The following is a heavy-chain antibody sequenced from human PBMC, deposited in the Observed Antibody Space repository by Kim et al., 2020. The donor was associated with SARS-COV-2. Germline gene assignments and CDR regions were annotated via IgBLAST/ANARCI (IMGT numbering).Heavy chain of an antibody. CDR3: ARVKVLDFWSGLSGGMDV. J-gene: IGHJ6*02. Sequence: GGSLRLSCAASGFTFSSYWMSWVRQAPGKGLEWVANIKQDGSEKYYVDSVKGRFTISRDNAKNSLYLQMNSLRAEDTAVYYCARVKVLDFWSGLSGGMDVWGQGTTVTVSS. V-gene: IGHV3-7*01. CDR2: IKQDGSEK. D-gene: IGHD3-3*01. CDR1: GFTFSSYW.